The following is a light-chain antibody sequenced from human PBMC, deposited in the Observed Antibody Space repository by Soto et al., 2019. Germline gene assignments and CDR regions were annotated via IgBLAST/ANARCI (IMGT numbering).Light chain of an antibody. Sequence: EIVLTQSPATLSLSPGERATLSCRASQSVSRYLVWYQQKSGQAPRLLIYDASNRATGIPARFSGSGSGTDCTLTISRLEPEDFAVYYCQQRSDWPLTFGGGTKVEIK. J-gene: IGKJ4*01. CDR1: QSVSRY. V-gene: IGKV3-11*01. CDR2: DAS. CDR3: QQRSDWPLT.